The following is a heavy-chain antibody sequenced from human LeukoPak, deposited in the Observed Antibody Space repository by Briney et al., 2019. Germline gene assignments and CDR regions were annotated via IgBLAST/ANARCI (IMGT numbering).Heavy chain of an antibody. CDR3: ARDLPDYDFWSGRDWFDP. CDR1: GYTFTSYG. V-gene: IGHV1-18*01. Sequence: GASVKVSCKASGYTFTSYGISWVRQAPGQGLEWMGWISAYNGNTNYAQKLQGRVTMTTDTPTSTAYMELRSLRSDDTAVYYCARDLPDYDFWSGRDWFDPWGQGTLVTVSS. CDR2: ISAYNGNT. D-gene: IGHD3-3*01. J-gene: IGHJ5*02.